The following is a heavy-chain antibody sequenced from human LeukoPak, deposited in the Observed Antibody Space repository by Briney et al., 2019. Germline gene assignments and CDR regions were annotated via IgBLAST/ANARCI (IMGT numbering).Heavy chain of an antibody. CDR1: GGSISSGSYY. V-gene: IGHV4-39*07. Sequence: PSETLSLTCTVSGGSISSGSYYWSWIRQPPGKGLEWIGEINHSGSTNYNPSLKSRVTISVDMSKNQFSLELTSVTAADTAVYYCARGPASGSNFAWFDPWGQGTLVTVSS. CDR2: INHSGST. D-gene: IGHD3-10*01. J-gene: IGHJ5*02. CDR3: ARGPASGSNFAWFDP.